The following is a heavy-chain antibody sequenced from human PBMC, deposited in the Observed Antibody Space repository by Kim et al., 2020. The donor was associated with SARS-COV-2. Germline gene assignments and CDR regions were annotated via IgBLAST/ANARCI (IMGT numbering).Heavy chain of an antibody. V-gene: IGHV4-39*01. J-gene: IGHJ4*02. CDR3: ARRPDYYGSEYYFDY. D-gene: IGHD3-10*01. Sequence: PSLKSRVTISVDTSKNQFSLKLSSVTAADTVVYYCARRPDYYGSEYYFDYWGQGTLVTVSS.